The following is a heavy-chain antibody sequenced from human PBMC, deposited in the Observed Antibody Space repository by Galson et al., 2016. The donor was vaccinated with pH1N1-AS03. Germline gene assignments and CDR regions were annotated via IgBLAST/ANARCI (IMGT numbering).Heavy chain of an antibody. V-gene: IGHV1-69*13. CDR2: IIPHFDTT. J-gene: IGHJ5*02. CDR3: ARDIAPPLEISGCLLDR. Sequence: SVKVSCKVSGGSFGNFGFSWVRQAPGQGLEWMGRIIPHFDTTNYAQRFRGRVTIAADESATTAYLELSSLRADDTAVYFHARDIAPPLEISGCLLDRWGQGTLVTVSS. CDR1: GGSFGNFG. D-gene: IGHD6-19*01.